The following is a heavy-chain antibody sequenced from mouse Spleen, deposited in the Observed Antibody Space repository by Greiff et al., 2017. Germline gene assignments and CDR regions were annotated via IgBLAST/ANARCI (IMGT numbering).Heavy chain of an antibody. CDR1: GYKFNDYE. CDR2: IDPETGGT. D-gene: IGHD2-4*01. Sequence: VQLQQSGAELVRPGASVSLSCKASGYKFNDYEMHWVKQTPVHGLEWIGAIDPETGGTAYNQKFKGKAILTADKSSSTAYMELRSLTSEDSAVYCCTRSFYDYDDYYAMDYWGQGTSVTVSS. CDR3: TRSFYDYDDYYAMDY. J-gene: IGHJ4*01. V-gene: IGHV1-15*01.